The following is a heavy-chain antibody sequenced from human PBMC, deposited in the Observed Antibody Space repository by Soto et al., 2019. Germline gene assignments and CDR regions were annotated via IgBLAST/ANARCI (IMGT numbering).Heavy chain of an antibody. D-gene: IGHD3-22*01. V-gene: IGHV3-23*01. CDR1: GFTFSSYA. Sequence: GGSLRLSCAASGFTFSSYAMSWVRQAPGKGLEWVSAISGSGGSTYYADSVKGRFAISRDNSKSTLYLQMNSLRAEDTAVYYCAKDGNQHSVVIPDSLYWGQGTLVTVSS. CDR3: AKDGNQHSVVIPDSLY. CDR2: ISGSGGST. J-gene: IGHJ4*02.